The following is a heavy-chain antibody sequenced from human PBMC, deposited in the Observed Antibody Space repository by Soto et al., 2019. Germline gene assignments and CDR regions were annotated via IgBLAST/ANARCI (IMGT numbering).Heavy chain of an antibody. D-gene: IGHD3-10*01. J-gene: IGHJ3*02. Sequence: QVQLQQWGAGLLKPSETLSLTCAVYGGSFSAYYWSWIRQPPGKGLEWIGEINHSGSTNYNPSLKSRVTISVDTLKNQYSPQLSSVPAADTAVYYCARAAYYYGSGSPKDAFDIWGQGTMVTVSS. CDR1: GGSFSAYY. CDR2: INHSGST. V-gene: IGHV4-34*01. CDR3: ARAAYYYGSGSPKDAFDI.